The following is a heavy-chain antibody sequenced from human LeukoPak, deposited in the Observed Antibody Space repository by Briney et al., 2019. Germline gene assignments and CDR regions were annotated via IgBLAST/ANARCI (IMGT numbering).Heavy chain of an antibody. V-gene: IGHV3-21*01. D-gene: IGHD6-25*01. CDR3: ARDGLAAATLHWCFDL. Sequence: PGGSLRLSCAASRFTFSSYSMNWVRQAPGKGLEWVSSISSSGSYIYYADSVKGRFTISRDNAKNSLYLQMNSLRAEDTVVYYCARDGLAAATLHWCFDLWGRGTLVTVSS. CDR2: ISSSGSYI. CDR1: RFTFSSYS. J-gene: IGHJ2*01.